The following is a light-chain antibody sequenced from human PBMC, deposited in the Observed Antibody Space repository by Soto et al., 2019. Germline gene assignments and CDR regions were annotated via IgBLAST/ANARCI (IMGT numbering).Light chain of an antibody. CDR2: DVS. CDR1: SSDVGAYNY. CDR3: CSLAGGNIFRV. V-gene: IGLV2-11*01. Sequence: QSALTEPRSVSGSPGQSVTISCTGTSSDVGAYNYVSWYQHQPGKAPKFIIFDVSSRPSGVPDRFSDSKSGNTAYLTISGLQAEDEADYYCCSLAGGNIFRVFGGGTKLTVL. J-gene: IGLJ2*01.